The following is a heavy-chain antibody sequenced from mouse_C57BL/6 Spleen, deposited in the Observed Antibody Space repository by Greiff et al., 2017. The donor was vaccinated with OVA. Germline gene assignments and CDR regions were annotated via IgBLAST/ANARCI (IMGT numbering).Heavy chain of an antibody. V-gene: IGHV1-42*01. Sequence: VQLQQSGPELVKPGASVKISCKASGYSFTGYYMNWVKQSPEKSLEWIGEINPSTGGTTYNQKFKAKATLTVDKSSSTAYMQLKSLTSEDSAVYYCARRNYYSNDDYWGQGTTRTVSA. CDR1: GYSFTGYY. J-gene: IGHJ2*01. CDR2: INPSTGGT. CDR3: ARRNYYSNDDY. D-gene: IGHD2-5*01.